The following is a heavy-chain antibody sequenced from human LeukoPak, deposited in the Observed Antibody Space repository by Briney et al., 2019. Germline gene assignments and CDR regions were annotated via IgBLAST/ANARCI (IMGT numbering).Heavy chain of an antibody. CDR2: ISSGSSTI. V-gene: IGHV3-48*02. J-gene: IGHJ4*02. D-gene: IGHD3-9*01. CDR1: GFTLSSYS. CDR3: ARGRATGRSGGDY. Sequence: GGSLRLSCVASGFTLSSYSMNWVRQAPGKGLEWVSYISSGSSTIYYADSVKGRFTISRDNAKNSLYLQMDSLRDEDTAVYYCARGRATGRSGGDYWGQGTLVTVSS.